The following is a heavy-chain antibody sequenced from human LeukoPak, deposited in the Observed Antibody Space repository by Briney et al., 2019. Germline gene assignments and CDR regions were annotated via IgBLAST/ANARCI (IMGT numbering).Heavy chain of an antibody. CDR3: ARGFYSPAY. D-gene: IGHD4-11*01. J-gene: IGHJ4*02. CDR1: GGSISSDY. CDR2: IYYSGRT. V-gene: IGHV4-59*01. Sequence: SETLSLTCTVSGGSISSDYWSWIRQPPGKGLEWVGYIYYSGRTFYNPSLKSRVTMSVDTSKNQFSLKLSSVTAADTAIYYCARGFYSPAYWGQGTLVTVSS.